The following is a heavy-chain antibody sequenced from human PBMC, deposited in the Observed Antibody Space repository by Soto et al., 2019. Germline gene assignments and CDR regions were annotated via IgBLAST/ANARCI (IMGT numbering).Heavy chain of an antibody. CDR3: ARDGGYSSSRFDP. D-gene: IGHD6-13*01. Sequence: QVQLVQWGAEVKKPGASVKVSCRASRYTFTSYAMRWVRQAHGQRFEWMGWIIAGNGNTKYSQKFQVRVTITRDTYASTASMELSSLRSEDTAVYYCARDGGYSSSRFDPWGQGTLVTVSS. CDR1: RYTFTSYA. CDR2: IIAGNGNT. J-gene: IGHJ5*02. V-gene: IGHV1-3*01.